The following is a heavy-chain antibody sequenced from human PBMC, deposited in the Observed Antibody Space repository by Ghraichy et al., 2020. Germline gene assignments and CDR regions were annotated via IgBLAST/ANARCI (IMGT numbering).Heavy chain of an antibody. CDR2: FDPEDGET. J-gene: IGHJ4*02. V-gene: IGHV1-24*01. D-gene: IGHD3-10*01. CDR3: ATDAGGGITMVRGVFDD. Sequence: ASVKVSCKVSGYTLTELSMHWVRQAPGKGLEWMGGFDPEDGETIYAQKFQGRVTMTEDTSTDTAYMELSSLRSEDTAVYYCATDAGGGITMVRGVFDDWGQGTLVTVSS. CDR1: GYTLTELS.